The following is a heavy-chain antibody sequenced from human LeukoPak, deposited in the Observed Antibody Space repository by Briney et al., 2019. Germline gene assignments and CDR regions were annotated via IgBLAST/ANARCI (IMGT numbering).Heavy chain of an antibody. CDR1: GFTFSIYG. J-gene: IGHJ4*02. D-gene: IGHD3-22*01. V-gene: IGHV3-30*02. Sequence: PGGSLRLSCAASGFTFSIYGMHWVRQAPGKGLEWVAFIRYDGSNKYYTDSVKGRFTISRDNSKNTLYLQMNSLRAEDTAVYYCAKDLASGYYSARGYFDYWGQGTLVTVSS. CDR2: IRYDGSNK. CDR3: AKDLASGYYSARGYFDY.